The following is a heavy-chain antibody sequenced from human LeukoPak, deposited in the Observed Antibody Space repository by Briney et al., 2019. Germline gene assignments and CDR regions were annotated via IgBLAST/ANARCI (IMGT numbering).Heavy chain of an antibody. CDR1: GYSISSGYY. V-gene: IGHV4-38-2*02. D-gene: IGHD5-18*01. J-gene: IGHJ4*02. Sequence: PSETLSLTCTVSGYSISSGYYWGWIRQPPGKGLEWIGSIYHSGSTYYNPSLKSRVTISVDTSKNQFSLKLSSVTAADTAVYYCATWIQLWFVDYWGQGTLVTVSS. CDR2: IYHSGST. CDR3: ATWIQLWFVDY.